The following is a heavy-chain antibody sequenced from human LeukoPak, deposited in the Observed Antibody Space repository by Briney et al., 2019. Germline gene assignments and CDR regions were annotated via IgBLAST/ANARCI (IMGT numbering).Heavy chain of an antibody. CDR1: GGSFSGYY. D-gene: IGHD3-22*01. CDR2: INHSGST. J-gene: IGHJ4*02. V-gene: IGHV4-34*01. CDR3: AEGTMIVGYFDY. Sequence: SETLSLTCAVYGGSFSGYYWSWIRQPPGKGLEWIGEINHSGSTNYNPSLKSRVTISVDTSKNQFSLKLSSVTAADTAVYYCAEGTMIVGYFDYWGQGTLVTVSS.